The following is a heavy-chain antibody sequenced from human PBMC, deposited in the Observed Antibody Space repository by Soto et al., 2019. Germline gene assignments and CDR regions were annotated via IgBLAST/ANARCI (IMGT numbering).Heavy chain of an antibody. J-gene: IGHJ4*02. V-gene: IGHV3-30*18. D-gene: IGHD3-16*01. Sequence: QVQLVESGGGVVHPGRSLRLSCSASGFTFSSYGMHWVRQAPDKGLEWVAVISYDGSNKYDADSVKGRFTISRDNSKNTIYLEMNSLRAEDTAVYYCAKEGDGPDYWGQGTLVTVSS. CDR1: GFTFSSYG. CDR2: ISYDGSNK. CDR3: AKEGDGPDY.